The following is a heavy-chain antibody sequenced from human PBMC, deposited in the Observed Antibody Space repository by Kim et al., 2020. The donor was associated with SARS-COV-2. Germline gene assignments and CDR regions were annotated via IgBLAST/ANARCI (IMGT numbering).Heavy chain of an antibody. J-gene: IGHJ4*02. CDR3: ARATRGGEGMLRHDY. D-gene: IGHD2-8*01. V-gene: IGHV1-3*01. Sequence: QKFQGRVTITRDTSASTAYMELSSLRSEDTAVYYCARATRGGEGMLRHDYWGQGTLVTVSS.